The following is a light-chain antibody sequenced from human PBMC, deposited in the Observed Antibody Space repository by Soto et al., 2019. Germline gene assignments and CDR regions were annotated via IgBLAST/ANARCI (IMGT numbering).Light chain of an antibody. V-gene: IGLV2-11*01. CDR2: DVS. CDR1: SSDVGGYNY. CDR3: RSYAGSYTV. J-gene: IGLJ2*01. Sequence: QSVLTQPRSVSGSPGQSVTISCTGTSSDVGGYNYVSWYQHHPGKAPKLMIYDVSKRPSGVPDRFSGSKSGNTASLTISGLQAEDEANYYCRSYAGSYTVFGGGTKVTVL.